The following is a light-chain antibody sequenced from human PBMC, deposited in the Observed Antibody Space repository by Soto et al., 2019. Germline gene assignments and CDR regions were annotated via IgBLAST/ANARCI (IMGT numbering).Light chain of an antibody. CDR2: RNN. J-gene: IGLJ1*01. CDR1: SSNIGSNY. Sequence: QSVLTQPPSASGTPGQRVTISCSGSSSNIGSNYVYWYQQLPGTAPKLLIYRNNQRSSGVPDRFSGSKSGTSASLAISGRRSEDEADYDCAAWDDSLSGLYVFGTGTKLTVL. CDR3: AAWDDSLSGLYV. V-gene: IGLV1-47*01.